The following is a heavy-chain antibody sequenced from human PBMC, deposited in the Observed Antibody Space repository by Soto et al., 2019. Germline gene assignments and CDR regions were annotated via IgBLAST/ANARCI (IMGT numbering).Heavy chain of an antibody. J-gene: IGHJ4*02. Sequence: GGSLRLSCAASGFTFSSYAMHWVRQAPGKGLERVAVISYDGSNKYYADSVKGRFTISRDNSKNTLYLQMNSLRAEDTAVDYCARARLFQWELLRAEWNMAEFDYWGQGTLVTVSS. D-gene: IGHD1-26*01. CDR3: ARARLFQWELLRAEWNMAEFDY. CDR2: ISYDGSNK. V-gene: IGHV3-30-3*01. CDR1: GFTFSSYA.